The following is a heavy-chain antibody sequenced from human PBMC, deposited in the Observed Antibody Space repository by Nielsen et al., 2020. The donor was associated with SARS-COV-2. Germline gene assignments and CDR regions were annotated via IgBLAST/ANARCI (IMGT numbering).Heavy chain of an antibody. V-gene: IGHV3-30*03. Sequence: GESLKISCAASGFTFSSYGMHWARQAPGKGLEWVAVISYDGSNKYYADSVKGRFTISRDESKNTLYLQMNSLRAEDTAVYYCTGGVGRYYFDYWGQGTLVTVSS. CDR2: ISYDGSNK. D-gene: IGHD3-16*01. J-gene: IGHJ4*02. CDR3: TGGVGRYYFDY. CDR1: GFTFSSYG.